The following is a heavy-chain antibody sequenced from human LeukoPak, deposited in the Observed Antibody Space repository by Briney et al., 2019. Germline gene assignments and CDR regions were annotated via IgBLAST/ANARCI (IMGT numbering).Heavy chain of an antibody. J-gene: IGHJ6*02. CDR3: ARVGSNYNYGMDV. CDR1: GGSISSGGYY. V-gene: IGHV4-31*03. CDR2: IYYSGST. D-gene: IGHD4-11*01. Sequence: TSETLSLTCTVSGGSISSGGYYWSWIRQHPGKGLEWIGYIYYSGSTYYNPSLKSRVTISVDTSKNQFSPKLSSVTAADTAVYYCARVGSNYNYGMDVWGQGTTVTVSS.